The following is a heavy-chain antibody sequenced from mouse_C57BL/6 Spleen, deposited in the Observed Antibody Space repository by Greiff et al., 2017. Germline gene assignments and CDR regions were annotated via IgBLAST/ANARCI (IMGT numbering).Heavy chain of an antibody. CDR3: GRHEEGFSSRATKTWFAY. CDR1: GYTFTEYT. Sequence: QVQLQQSGAELVKPGASVKLSCKASGYTFTEYTIHWVKQRSGQGLEWIGWFYTGSGSIKYNEKFKDKGTLTAAKYSSTVYMEVNRLTSEDSAVYFCGRHEEGFSSRATKTWFAYWGQGTLVTVSA. V-gene: IGHV1-62-2*01. D-gene: IGHD3-1*01. CDR2: FYTGSGSI. J-gene: IGHJ3*01.